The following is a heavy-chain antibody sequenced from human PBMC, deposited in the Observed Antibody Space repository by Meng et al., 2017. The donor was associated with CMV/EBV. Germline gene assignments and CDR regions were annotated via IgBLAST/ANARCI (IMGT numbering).Heavy chain of an antibody. V-gene: IGHV3-11*01. CDR1: GFTFSDYY. Sequence: GESLKISCAASGFTFSDYYMSWIRQAPGKGLEWVSYISNSGRTIYYADSVKDRFTISRDNAKTSLYLQMNSLRVEDTAVYYCARDLSGYDYKVDYWGQGTLVTVSS. D-gene: IGHD5-12*01. CDR3: ARDLSGYDYKVDY. J-gene: IGHJ4*02. CDR2: ISNSGRTI.